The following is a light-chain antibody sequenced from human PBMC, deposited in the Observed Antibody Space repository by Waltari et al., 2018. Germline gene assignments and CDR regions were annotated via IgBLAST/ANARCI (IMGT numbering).Light chain of an antibody. J-gene: IGKJ1*01. Sequence: SVGDRVTITCRASQSISSWLAWYQQKPGKAPKLLIYKASSLESGVPSRFSGSGSGTEFTLTISSLQPDDFATYYCQQYNSYWTFGQGTKVEIK. CDR3: QQYNSYWT. V-gene: IGKV1-5*03. CDR1: QSISSW. CDR2: KAS.